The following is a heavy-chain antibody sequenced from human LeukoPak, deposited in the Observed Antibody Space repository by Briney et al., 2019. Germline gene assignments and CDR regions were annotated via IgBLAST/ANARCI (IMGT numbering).Heavy chain of an antibody. J-gene: IGHJ4*02. CDR2: ISYDGSNK. CDR1: GFTFSSYA. CDR3: TKWELLTAFDY. Sequence: GGSLRLSCAASGFTFSSYAMHWVRQAPGKGLEWVAVISYDGSNKYYADSVKGRFTISRDNSKNTLYLQMNSLRAEDTAVYYRTKWELLTAFDYWGQGTLVTVSS. V-gene: IGHV3-30-3*01. D-gene: IGHD1-26*01.